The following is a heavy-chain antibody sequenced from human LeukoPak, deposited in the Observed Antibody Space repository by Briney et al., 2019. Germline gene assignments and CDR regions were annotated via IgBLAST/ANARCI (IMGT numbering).Heavy chain of an antibody. CDR3: ARELDGDGGWFDP. Sequence: SETLSLTCSVSGDSISDYYWIWIPQPPGKARVGIDAVYYSGSTHHDPSLRSRLTISVATSKNQFSLRLRSVTAADTAMYYCARELDGDGGWFDPWGQGTLVTVSS. V-gene: IGHV4-59*01. CDR1: GDSISDYY. J-gene: IGHJ5*02. CDR2: VYYSGST. D-gene: IGHD5-24*01.